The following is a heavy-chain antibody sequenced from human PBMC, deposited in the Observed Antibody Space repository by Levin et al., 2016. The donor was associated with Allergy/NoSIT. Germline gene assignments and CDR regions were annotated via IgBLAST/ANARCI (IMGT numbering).Heavy chain of an antibody. D-gene: IGHD1-1*01. V-gene: IGHV1-18*01. J-gene: IGHJ4*02. Sequence: ASVKVSCKASGYTFTTYGITWVRQAPGQGLEWMGLISAYSGNTNYAQNFQDRVTMTTDTSTTTAYLELRSLRSDDTAVYYCARGFDNWNDASKALDYWGQGTLVTVTS. CDR3: ARGFDNWNDASKALDY. CDR1: GYTFTTYG. CDR2: ISAYSGNT.